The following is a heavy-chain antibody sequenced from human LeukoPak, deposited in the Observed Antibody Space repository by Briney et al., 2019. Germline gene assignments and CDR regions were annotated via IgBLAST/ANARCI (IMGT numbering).Heavy chain of an antibody. D-gene: IGHD1-26*01. V-gene: IGHV4-39*01. Sequence: SETLSLTCTVSGVSISSSNYYWGWIRQPPGKGLEWIGSIYYSRSTSYNPSLESRITVSVDTSKNQFSLKLTSVTAADTAVYYCARHGGVGAASWFDPWGQGTLVTVSS. J-gene: IGHJ5*02. CDR1: GVSISSSNYY. CDR3: ARHGGVGAASWFDP. CDR2: IYYSRST.